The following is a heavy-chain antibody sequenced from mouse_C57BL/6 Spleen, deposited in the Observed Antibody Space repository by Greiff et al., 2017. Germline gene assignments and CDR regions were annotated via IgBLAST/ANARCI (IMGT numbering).Heavy chain of an antibody. V-gene: IGHV1-59*01. Sequence: VQLQQPGAELVRPGTSVKLSCKASGYTFTSYWMHWVKQRPGQGLEWIGVIDPSDSYTNYNQKFKGKATLTVDTSSSTAYMQLSSLTSEDSAVXYGARGATVDYYAMDYWGQGTSVTVSS. J-gene: IGHJ4*01. CDR3: ARGATVDYYAMDY. CDR2: IDPSDSYT. D-gene: IGHD1-1*01. CDR1: GYTFTSYW.